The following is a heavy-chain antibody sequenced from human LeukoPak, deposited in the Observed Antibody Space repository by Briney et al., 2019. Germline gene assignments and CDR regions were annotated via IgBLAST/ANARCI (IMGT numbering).Heavy chain of an antibody. V-gene: IGHV3-23*01. CDR3: AKDPHQTYSPLGFFDY. Sequence: GASLTLSCTASGYTFNNYDMNWVRQAPGKGLEWVAGISDSGASTYYEGSVQGRFTISRDNSKNTLYLQMNSLRAEDTAIYCCAKDPHQTYSPLGFFDYWGQGALVTVSS. D-gene: IGHD2-21*01. J-gene: IGHJ4*02. CDR2: ISDSGAST. CDR1: GYTFNNYD.